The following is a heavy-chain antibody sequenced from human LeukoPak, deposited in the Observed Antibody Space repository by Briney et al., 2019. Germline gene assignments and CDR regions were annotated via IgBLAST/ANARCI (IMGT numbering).Heavy chain of an antibody. D-gene: IGHD5-18*01. V-gene: IGHV1-69*01. CDR1: GFTFSSYA. CDR2: IIPIFGTA. J-gene: IGHJ4*02. Sequence: GGSLRLSCAASGFTFSSYAISWVRQAPGQGLEWMGGIIPIFGTANYAQKFQGRVTITADESTSTAYMELSSLRSEDTAVYYCARARIQLWRDFDYWGQGTLVTVSS. CDR3: ARARIQLWRDFDY.